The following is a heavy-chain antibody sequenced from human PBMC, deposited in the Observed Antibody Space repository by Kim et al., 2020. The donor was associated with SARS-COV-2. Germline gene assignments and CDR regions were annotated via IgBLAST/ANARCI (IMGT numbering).Heavy chain of an antibody. V-gene: IGHV1-69*13. Sequence: SVKVSCKASGDTFSSYAISWVRQAPGQGLEWMGMINPIFGTANYAQKFQGRVTMTGDASTSTAYMELSSLRSEDTAVYYCARNVSRATTVTTVGWNDPWGQGTLVTVSS. J-gene: IGHJ5*02. CDR1: GDTFSSYA. CDR2: INPIFGTA. D-gene: IGHD4-17*01. CDR3: ARNVSRATTVTTVGWNDP.